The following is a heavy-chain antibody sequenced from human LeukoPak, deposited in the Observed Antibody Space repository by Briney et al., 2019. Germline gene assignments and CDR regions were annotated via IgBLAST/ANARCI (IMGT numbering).Heavy chain of an antibody. V-gene: IGHV4-34*01. J-gene: IGHJ4*02. CDR2: INHSGST. CDR1: GGSFSGYY. D-gene: IGHD2-2*01. Sequence: PSETLSLTCAVYGGSFSGYYWSWIRQPPGKGLEWIGEINHSGSTNYNPSLKSRVTISVDTSKNQFSLKLSSVTAADTAVYYCARGRLFVVVPAATFDYWXXXXXVXVSS. CDR3: ARGRLFVVVPAATFDY.